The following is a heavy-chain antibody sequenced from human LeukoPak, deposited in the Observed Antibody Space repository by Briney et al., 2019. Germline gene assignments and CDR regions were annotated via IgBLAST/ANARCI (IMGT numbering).Heavy chain of an antibody. Sequence: GGSLRLSCAASGFTFSSYWMSWVRQAPGKGLERVANIKQDGSEKYYVDSVKGRFTISRDNAKNSLYLQMNSLRAEDTAVYYCARKDDFWSGYLYYYYGMDVWGQGTTVTVSS. J-gene: IGHJ6*02. CDR1: GFTFSSYW. CDR3: ARKDDFWSGYLYYYYGMDV. V-gene: IGHV3-7*01. D-gene: IGHD3-3*01. CDR2: IKQDGSEK.